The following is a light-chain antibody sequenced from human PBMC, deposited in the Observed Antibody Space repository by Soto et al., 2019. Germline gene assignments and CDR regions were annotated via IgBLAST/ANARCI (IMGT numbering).Light chain of an antibody. Sequence: EIVLTQSPGTLSLSPGERATLSCRASQSVSNNYLAWYQQKPGQAHRLLIYGSSNRATGIPDRFSGSGSGTDFTLTISRLEPEDFAVYSCQQRSNWPLTFGPGTRL. CDR1: QSVSNNY. V-gene: IGKV3D-20*02. CDR3: QQRSNWPLT. J-gene: IGKJ5*01. CDR2: GSS.